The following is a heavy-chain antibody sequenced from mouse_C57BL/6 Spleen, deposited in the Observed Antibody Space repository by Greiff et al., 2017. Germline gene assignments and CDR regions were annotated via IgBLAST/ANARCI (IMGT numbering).Heavy chain of an antibody. J-gene: IGHJ3*01. CDR2: LEPSDSYT. Sequence: QVQLQQPGAELVKPGASVKLSCKASGYTFTSYWMQWVKQRPGQGLEWIGELEPSDSYTNYNQKFKGKATLTVDTSSSTAYMQLSSLTSEDSAVYYCARLTGTAWFAYWGQGTLVTVSA. CDR3: ARLTGTAWFAY. D-gene: IGHD4-1*01. V-gene: IGHV1-50*01. CDR1: GYTFTSYW.